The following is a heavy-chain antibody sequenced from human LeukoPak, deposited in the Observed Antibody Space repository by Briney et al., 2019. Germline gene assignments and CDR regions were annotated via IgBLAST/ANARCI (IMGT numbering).Heavy chain of an antibody. CDR2: IKQDGSEK. CDR1: GFTFSDYW. V-gene: IGHV3-7*01. Sequence: GGSLRLSCAASGFTFSDYWMNWVRQAPGKGLEWVANIKQDGSEKYYVDSVKGRFTISRDNTKNSLYLQMNDLRAEDTAMYYCVSGRGFLFVYWGQGNFVTVSS. J-gene: IGHJ4*02. D-gene: IGHD1-26*01. CDR3: VSGRGFLFVY.